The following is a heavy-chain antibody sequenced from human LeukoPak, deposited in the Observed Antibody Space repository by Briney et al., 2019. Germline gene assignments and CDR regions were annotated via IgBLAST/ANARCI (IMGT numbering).Heavy chain of an antibody. CDR1: GYTFTSYG. Sequence: ASVKVSCKASGYTFTSYGISWVRQAPGQGLEWMGWISAYNGNTNYAQKLQGRVTMTTDTPTSTAYMELRSLRSDDTAVYYCARRGTYYYGSGSFPPFFDYWGQGTLVTVSS. D-gene: IGHD3-10*01. V-gene: IGHV1-18*01. CDR3: ARRGTYYYGSGSFPPFFDY. CDR2: ISAYNGNT. J-gene: IGHJ4*02.